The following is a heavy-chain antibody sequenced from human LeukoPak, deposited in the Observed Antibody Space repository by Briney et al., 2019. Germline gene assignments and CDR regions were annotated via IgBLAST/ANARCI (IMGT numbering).Heavy chain of an antibody. Sequence: SETLSLTCTVSGGSISSYYWSWIRQPPGKGLEWIGYIYYSGSTYYNPSLKSRVTISVDTSKNQFSLKLSSVTAADTAVYYCARDRLVTYYYGSGSHTLDVWGQGTTVTVSS. CDR1: GGSISSYY. CDR2: IYYSGST. J-gene: IGHJ6*02. D-gene: IGHD3-10*01. CDR3: ARDRLVTYYYGSGSHTLDV. V-gene: IGHV4-59*12.